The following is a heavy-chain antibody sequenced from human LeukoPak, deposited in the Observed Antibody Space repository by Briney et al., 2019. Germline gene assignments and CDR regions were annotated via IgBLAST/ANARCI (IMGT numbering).Heavy chain of an antibody. J-gene: IGHJ6*02. Sequence: PSETLSLTCSVSDGSINSYYWNWIRRPPGKGLEWIGYIYYNGNTNYSPSLKSRVTMSVDTSKNLFSLKVSSVTAADTAVYYCARGRSNYYGMDVWGQGTAVTVSS. CDR3: ARGRSNYYGMDV. D-gene: IGHD1-26*01. V-gene: IGHV4-59*01. CDR2: IYYNGNT. CDR1: DGSINSYY.